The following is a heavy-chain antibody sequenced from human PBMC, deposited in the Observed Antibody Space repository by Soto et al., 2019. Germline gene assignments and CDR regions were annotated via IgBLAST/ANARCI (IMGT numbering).Heavy chain of an antibody. Sequence: EVQLVESGGGLVQPGRSLRLSCVASGFTADDYALHWVRQAPGKGLEWVSGISSNSDTIHYADSVKGRFTISRDNAKNSLFLQMNRLRPEDTAVYYCGKDMKWGGMTTIHYFDSWGQGTLVTVSS. CDR3: GKDMKWGGMTTIHYFDS. CDR1: GFTADDYA. CDR2: ISSNSDTI. D-gene: IGHD4-17*01. V-gene: IGHV3-9*02. J-gene: IGHJ4*02.